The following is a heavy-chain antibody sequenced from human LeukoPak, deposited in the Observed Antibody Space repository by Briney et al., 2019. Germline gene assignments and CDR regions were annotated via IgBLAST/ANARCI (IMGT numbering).Heavy chain of an antibody. D-gene: IGHD3-3*01. CDR3: ARLQYYDFWSGYYSAFDI. CDR2: IYSGGST. V-gene: IGHV3-53*01. CDR1: GLTFRNFW. Sequence: GGSLRLSCAAAGLTFRNFWMCWVRQAPGKRLEWVSVIYSGGSTYYADSVKGRFTISRDNSKNTLYLQMNSLRAEDTAVYYCARLQYYDFWSGYYSAFDIWGQGTMVTVSS. J-gene: IGHJ3*02.